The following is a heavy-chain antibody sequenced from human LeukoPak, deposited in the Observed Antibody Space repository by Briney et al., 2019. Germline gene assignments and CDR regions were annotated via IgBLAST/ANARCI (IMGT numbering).Heavy chain of an antibody. CDR1: GGSISSGGYS. J-gene: IGHJ4*02. Sequence: SETLSLTCAVSGGSISSGGYSWSWIRQPPGQGLEWIVYIYHGGSTYYNPSLKSRFTISVDRSKNQFSLKLSSVTAADTAVYYCARLLRQTSVGPDLYYFAYWGQGTLVTVSS. CDR3: ARLLRQTSVGPDLYYFAY. CDR2: IYHGGST. V-gene: IGHV4-30-2*01. D-gene: IGHD2-2*02.